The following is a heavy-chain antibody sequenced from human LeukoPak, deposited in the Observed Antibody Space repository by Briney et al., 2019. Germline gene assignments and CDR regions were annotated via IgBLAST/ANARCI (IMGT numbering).Heavy chain of an antibody. D-gene: IGHD6-19*01. CDR1: GFTFGDDY. J-gene: IGHJ4*02. V-gene: IGHV3-11*03. CDR2: ISNSGGYT. CDR3: ARSRGAGPGAYFDY. Sequence: GGSLRLACAVSGFTFGDDYMSRIRQAPGQGLELVSYISNSGGYTNYAESVAGRFPISRANAANSLYLQMNSMRAEDTAVYYCARSRGAGPGAYFDYWGQGTLVTVTS.